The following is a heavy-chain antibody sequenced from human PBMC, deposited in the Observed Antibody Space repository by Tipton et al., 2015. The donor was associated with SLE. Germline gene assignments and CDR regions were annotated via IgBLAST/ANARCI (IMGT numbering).Heavy chain of an antibody. CDR3: ARRSSGLDAFDI. CDR2: IYYSGST. J-gene: IGHJ3*02. Sequence: GLVKPSETLSLTCTASGGSISSYYWSWIRQPPGKGLEWIGYIYYSGSTNYNPSLKSRVTISVDTSKNQFSLKLSSVTAADTAVYYCARRSSGLDAFDIWGQGTMVTVSS. V-gene: IGHV4-59*01. CDR1: GGSISSYY. D-gene: IGHD3-22*01.